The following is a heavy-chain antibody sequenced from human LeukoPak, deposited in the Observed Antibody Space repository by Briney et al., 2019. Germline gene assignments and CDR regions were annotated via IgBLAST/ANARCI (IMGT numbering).Heavy chain of an antibody. V-gene: IGHV3-21*01. D-gene: IGHD6-13*01. CDR3: ARDARYSSSWHRSFDY. Sequence: GGSLRLSCAASGFTLSSYSMNWVRQAPGKGLEWVSSISSSSSYIYYADSVKGRFTISRDNAKNSLYLQMNSLRAEDTAVYYCARDARYSSSWHRSFDYWGQGNLVTVSS. CDR2: ISSSSSYI. CDR1: GFTLSSYS. J-gene: IGHJ4*02.